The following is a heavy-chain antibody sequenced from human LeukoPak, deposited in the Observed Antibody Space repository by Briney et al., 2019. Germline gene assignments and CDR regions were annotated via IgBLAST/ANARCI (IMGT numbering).Heavy chain of an antibody. V-gene: IGHV3-23*01. D-gene: IGHD5-12*01. CDR1: GFTFSSYA. J-gene: IGHJ4*02. CDR3: AKGLEGY. CDR2: ISGSGGIT. Sequence: GGSLRLSCAASGFTFSSYAMSWVRQAPGKGLEWVSAISGSGGITYYADSVKGRFIISRDNSKNTLYLQMNRLRAEDPAVYSCAKGLEGYWGQGTLVTVSS.